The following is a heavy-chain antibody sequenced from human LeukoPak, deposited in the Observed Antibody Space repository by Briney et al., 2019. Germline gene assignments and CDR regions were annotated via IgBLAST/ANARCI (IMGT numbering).Heavy chain of an antibody. V-gene: IGHV1-46*01. Sequence: GASVNVSCKASGYTFTSYYMHWVRQAPGQGLEWMGIINPSGGSTSYAQKFQGRVTMTRDTSTSTVYMELSSLRSEDTAVYYCARVNSGSYYRYYYYYMDVWGKGTTVTVSS. J-gene: IGHJ6*03. CDR3: ARVNSGSYYRYYYYYMDV. CDR1: GYTFTSYY. CDR2: INPSGGST. D-gene: IGHD1-26*01.